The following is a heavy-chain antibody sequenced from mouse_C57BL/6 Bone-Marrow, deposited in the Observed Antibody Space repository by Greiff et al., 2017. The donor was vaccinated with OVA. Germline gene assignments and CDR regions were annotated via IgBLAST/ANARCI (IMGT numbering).Heavy chain of an antibody. J-gene: IGHJ3*01. CDR3: ARGVLRFAY. D-gene: IGHD1-1*01. Sequence: QVQLQQPGAELVMPGASVKLSCKASGYTFTSYWMHWVKQRPGQGLEWIGEIDPSDSYTNYNQKFKGKSTLTVDKSSSTAYMQLSSLTSEDSAVYYCARGVLRFAYWGQGTLVTVSA. V-gene: IGHV1-69*01. CDR1: GYTFTSYW. CDR2: IDPSDSYT.